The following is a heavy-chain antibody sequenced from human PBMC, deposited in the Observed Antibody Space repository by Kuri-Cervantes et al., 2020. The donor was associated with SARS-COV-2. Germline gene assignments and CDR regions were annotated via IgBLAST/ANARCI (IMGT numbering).Heavy chain of an antibody. CDR2: INSDGSST. J-gene: IGHJ3*02. CDR3: ARADLSDFAFDI. D-gene: IGHD2-21*01. V-gene: IGHV3-74*01. CDR1: GFTFSSYW. Sequence: ETLSLTCAASGFTFSSYWMHWVRQAPGKGLVWVSRINSDGSSTSYADSVKGRFTISRDNAKNTLYLQMNSLRAEDTAVYYCARADLSDFAFDIWGQGTMVTVSS.